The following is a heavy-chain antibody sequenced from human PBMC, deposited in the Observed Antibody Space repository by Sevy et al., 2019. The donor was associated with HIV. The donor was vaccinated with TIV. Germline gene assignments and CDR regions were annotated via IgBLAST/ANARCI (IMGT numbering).Heavy chain of an antibody. Sequence: ASVKVSCKASGYTFTGYYMHWVRQAPGQGLEWMGWINPNSGGTNYAQKFQGRVTMTRDTSISTAYMELSRLRSDDTAVYYCARAYFIGYNYDISGYLDYWGQGTLVTVSS. J-gene: IGHJ4*02. D-gene: IGHD3-22*01. CDR3: ARAYFIGYNYDISGYLDY. CDR1: GYTFTGYY. CDR2: INPNSGGT. V-gene: IGHV1-2*02.